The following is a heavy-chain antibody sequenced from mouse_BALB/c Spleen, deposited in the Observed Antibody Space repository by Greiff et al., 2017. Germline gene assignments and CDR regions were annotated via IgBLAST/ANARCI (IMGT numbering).Heavy chain of an antibody. Sequence: QVQLKQSGPGLVQPSQSLSITCTVSGFSLTSYGVHWVRQSPGKGLEWLGVIWSGGSTDYNAAFISRLSNSKDNSKTQVFFKMNSLQANDTAINYCARGTTVVAPHFDYWGQGTTLTVSS. J-gene: IGHJ2*01. V-gene: IGHV2-2*02. CDR1: GFSLTSYG. CDR3: ARGTTVVAPHFDY. CDR2: IWSGGST. D-gene: IGHD1-1*01.